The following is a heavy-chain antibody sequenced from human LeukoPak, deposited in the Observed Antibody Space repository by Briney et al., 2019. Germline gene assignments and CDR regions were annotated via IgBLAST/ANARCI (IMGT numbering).Heavy chain of an antibody. J-gene: IGHJ4*02. CDR3: ARDPPAGYCSSTSCYPG. Sequence: SVKVSCNASGGTFSSYAISWVRQAPGQGLEWMGGIIAIFGTANYAQKFQGRVTITADESTSTAYMELSSLRSEDTAVHYCARDPPAGYCSSTSCYPGWGQGTLVTVSS. V-gene: IGHV1-69*13. D-gene: IGHD2-2*01. CDR2: IIAIFGTA. CDR1: GGTFSSYA.